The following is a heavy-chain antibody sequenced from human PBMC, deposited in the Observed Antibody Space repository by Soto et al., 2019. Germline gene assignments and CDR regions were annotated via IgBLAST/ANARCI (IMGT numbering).Heavy chain of an antibody. CDR2: IDWDDDK. V-gene: IGHV2-70*01. CDR1: GFSLSTSGMC. Sequence: SGPTLVNPTQTLTLTCTFSGFSLSTSGMCVSWIRQPPGKALEWLALIDWDDDKYYSTSLKTRLTISKDTSKNQVVLTMTNMDPVDTATYYCARIPPRGSSSWPSYGLDVWGQGTTVTVSS. CDR3: ARIPPRGSSSWPSYGLDV. D-gene: IGHD6-13*01. J-gene: IGHJ6*02.